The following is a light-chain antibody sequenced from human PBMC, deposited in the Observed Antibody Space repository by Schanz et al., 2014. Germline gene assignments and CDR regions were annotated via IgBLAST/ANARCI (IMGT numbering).Light chain of an antibody. V-gene: IGLV2-23*01. CDR3: CSYVGSGVV. J-gene: IGLJ2*01. Sequence: QSALTQPPSASGSPGQSVTISCTGTSSDVGSYNVVSWYLQHPGKAPKLMIYEGSKRPSGVSNRFSGSKSGNTASLTISGLQAEDEADYFCCSYVGSGVVFGGGPKLTVL. CDR1: SSDVGSYNV. CDR2: EGS.